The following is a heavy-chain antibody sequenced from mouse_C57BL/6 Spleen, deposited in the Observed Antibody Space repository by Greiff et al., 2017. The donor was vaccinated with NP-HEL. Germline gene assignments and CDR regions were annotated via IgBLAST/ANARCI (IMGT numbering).Heavy chain of an antibody. Sequence: QVQLQQSGAELVRPGASVTLSCKASGYTFTDYEMHWVKQTPVHGLEWIGAIDPDTGGTAYNQKFKGKAILTADKSASTAYMELRSLTSEDSAVYYCTRSYDGSSDYAMDYWGQGTSVTVSS. J-gene: IGHJ4*01. V-gene: IGHV1-15*01. CDR3: TRSYDGSSDYAMDY. CDR1: GYTFTDYE. CDR2: IDPDTGGT. D-gene: IGHD1-1*01.